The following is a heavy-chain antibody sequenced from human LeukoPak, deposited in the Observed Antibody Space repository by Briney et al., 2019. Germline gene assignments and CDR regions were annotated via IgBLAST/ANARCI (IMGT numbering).Heavy chain of an antibody. V-gene: IGHV1-24*01. D-gene: IGHD2-2*01. Sequence: ASVKVSCKVSGYTLTELSMHWVRQAPGKGLEWIGGFDPEDGETIYAQKFQGRVTMTEDTSTDTAYMELSSLRSEDTAVYYCATDGGCSSTSCNDYGMDVWGKGTTVTVSS. J-gene: IGHJ6*04. CDR3: ATDGGCSSTSCNDYGMDV. CDR2: FDPEDGET. CDR1: GYTLTELS.